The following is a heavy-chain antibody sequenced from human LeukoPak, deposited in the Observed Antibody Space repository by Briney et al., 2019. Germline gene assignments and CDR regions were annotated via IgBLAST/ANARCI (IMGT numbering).Heavy chain of an antibody. J-gene: IGHJ4*02. V-gene: IGHV1-18*01. CDR3: ARDGIPVAGTFDY. CDR2: ISAYNAYT. D-gene: IGHD6-19*01. Sequence: GASVKVSCKASGYTFTSFGISWVRQAPGQGLEWMGWISAYNAYTSYAQNFQGRVTMTTDTSTSTAYMELRSLRSDDTAVYFCARDGIPVAGTFDYWGQGTLVTVSS. CDR1: GYTFTSFG.